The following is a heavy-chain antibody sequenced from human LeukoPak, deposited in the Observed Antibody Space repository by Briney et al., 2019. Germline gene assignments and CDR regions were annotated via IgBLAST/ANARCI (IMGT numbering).Heavy chain of an antibody. J-gene: IGHJ3*02. D-gene: IGHD6-6*01. Sequence: ASVKVSCKASGYTFTSYYMYWVRQAPGQGLEWMGIINPSGGSTSYAQKFQGRVTMTRDTSTSTVYMELSSLRSEDTAVYYCARDYGYSSSSGGDAFDIWGQGTMVTVSS. CDR3: ARDYGYSSSSGGDAFDI. CDR1: GYTFTSYY. CDR2: INPSGGST. V-gene: IGHV1-46*01.